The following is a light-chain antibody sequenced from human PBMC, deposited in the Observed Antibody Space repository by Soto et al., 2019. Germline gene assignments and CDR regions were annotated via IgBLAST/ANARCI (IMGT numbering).Light chain of an antibody. J-gene: IGLJ1*01. Sequence: QSVLTQPRSVSGSPGQSVTISCTGTSSDVGGHNYVSWYQQHPGKAPKLMISSVSKRPSGVPDRFSGSKSGNTASLTISGLQADDEADYYCCSYAGSYTYVFGTGTKVIVL. CDR2: SVS. CDR1: SSDVGGHNY. V-gene: IGLV2-11*01. CDR3: CSYAGSYTYV.